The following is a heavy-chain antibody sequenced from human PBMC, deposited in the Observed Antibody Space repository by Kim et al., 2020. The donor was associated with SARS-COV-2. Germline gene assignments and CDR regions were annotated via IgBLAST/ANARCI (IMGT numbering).Heavy chain of an antibody. J-gene: IGHJ5*02. Sequence: SVKVSCKASGGTFSSYAISWVRQAPGQGLEWMGGIIPIFGTANYAQKFQGRVTITADESTSTAYMELSSLRSEDTAVYYCARDPLNCSGGSCYLYPWGQGTLVTVSS. D-gene: IGHD2-15*01. CDR3: ARDPLNCSGGSCYLYP. V-gene: IGHV1-69*13. CDR1: GGTFSSYA. CDR2: IIPIFGTA.